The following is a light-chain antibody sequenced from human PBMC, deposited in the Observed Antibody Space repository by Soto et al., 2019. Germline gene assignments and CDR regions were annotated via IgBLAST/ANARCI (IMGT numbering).Light chain of an antibody. V-gene: IGLV1-44*01. Sequence: QSVLTQPPSASGTPGQRVTISCSGSSSNIGSKTVNWYQQLPGTAPKLLIYNSYQRPSGVPDRFSASKSGTSASLAISGLQSEDEADYYCSSWDASLNGYVFGTGTKVTVL. CDR2: NSY. CDR1: SSNIGSKT. CDR3: SSWDASLNGYV. J-gene: IGLJ1*01.